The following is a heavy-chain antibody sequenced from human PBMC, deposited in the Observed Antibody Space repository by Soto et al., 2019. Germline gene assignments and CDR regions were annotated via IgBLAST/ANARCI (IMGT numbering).Heavy chain of an antibody. CDR3: ARESTSITMVRGVIIRKGFFDY. J-gene: IGHJ4*02. CDR2: INHSGST. CDR1: GGSFSGYY. V-gene: IGHV4-34*01. Sequence: PSETLSLTCAVYGGSFSGYYWSWIRQPPGKGLEWIGEINHSGSTNYNPSLKSRVTISVDTSKNQFSLKLSSVTAADTAVYYCARESTSITMVRGVIIRKGFFDYWGQGTLVTVSS. D-gene: IGHD3-10*01.